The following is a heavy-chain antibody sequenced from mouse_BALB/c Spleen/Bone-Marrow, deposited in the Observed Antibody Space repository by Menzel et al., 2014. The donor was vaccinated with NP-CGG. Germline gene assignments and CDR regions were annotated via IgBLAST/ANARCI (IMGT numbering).Heavy chain of an antibody. CDR1: GFTFSSFG. V-gene: IGHV5-17*02. CDR2: ISSGSSTI. D-gene: IGHD4-1*01. J-gene: IGHJ2*01. CDR3: TRGGNWEDFDY. Sequence: EVQRVESGGGLVQPGGSRKLSCAASGFTFSSFGMHWVRPAPERGLEWVAYISSGSSTIYYADTVKGRFTISRDNPKNTLFLQMTSLRSEDTAMYYCTRGGNWEDFDYWGQGTTLTVSS.